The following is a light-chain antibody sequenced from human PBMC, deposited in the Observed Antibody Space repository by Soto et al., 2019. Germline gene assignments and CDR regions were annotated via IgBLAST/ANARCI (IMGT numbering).Light chain of an antibody. J-gene: IGKJ1*01. V-gene: IGKV4-1*01. CDR2: WAS. CDR3: QQYYSTPWT. CDR1: QSIFYSSNNKNY. Sequence: DIVMTQSPDSLAGSLGERATINCKSSQSIFYSSNNKNYLTWYQQKPGQPPKLLIYWASTRESGVPDRFSGSGSGTDFTLTISSLQAEDVAVYYCQQYYSTPWTFGQGTKVDIK.